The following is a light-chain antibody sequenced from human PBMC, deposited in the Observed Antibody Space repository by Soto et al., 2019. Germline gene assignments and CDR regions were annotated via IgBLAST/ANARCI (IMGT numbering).Light chain of an antibody. CDR3: QQYNNWPRT. V-gene: IGKV3-15*01. J-gene: IGKJ4*01. Sequence: EIVMTQSPATLSVSPGERATLSCRARQRVSNDFAWYQQKPGQAPRLLIYGASTRATGIPARFSGSGSGTEFTLTISSLQSEDFAVYYCQQYNNWPRTFGGGTKVDIK. CDR1: QRVSND. CDR2: GAS.